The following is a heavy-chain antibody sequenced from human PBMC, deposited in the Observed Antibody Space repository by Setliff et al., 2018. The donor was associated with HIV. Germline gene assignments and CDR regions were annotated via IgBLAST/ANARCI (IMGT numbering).Heavy chain of an antibody. CDR3: ARYGSGWPLWYFDL. Sequence: ASVKVSCKASGYTFTNYGISWVRQAPGQGLEWMGWISAYSGNTNYAQKLQGRLTMTTDTSTGTAYMERRSLRSDATAVYYCARYGSGWPLWYFDLWGRGTLVTVS. CDR2: ISAYSGNT. V-gene: IGHV1-18*01. CDR1: GYTFTNYG. J-gene: IGHJ2*01. D-gene: IGHD6-19*01.